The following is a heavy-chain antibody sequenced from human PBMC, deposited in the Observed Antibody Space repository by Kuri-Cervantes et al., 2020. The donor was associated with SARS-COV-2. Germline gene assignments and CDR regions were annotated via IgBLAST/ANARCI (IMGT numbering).Heavy chain of an antibody. J-gene: IGHJ3*02. D-gene: IGHD3-22*01. Sequence: ASVKVSCKASGYTFTSYGISWVRQAPGQGLEWMGWISPNSGGTNYAQKFQGRVTMTRDTSISTAYMELSRLRSDDTAVYYCASWYYYDSSGYSTNDAFDIWGQGTMVTVSS. CDR1: GYTFTSYG. V-gene: IGHV1-2*02. CDR3: ASWYYYDSSGYSTNDAFDI. CDR2: ISPNSGGT.